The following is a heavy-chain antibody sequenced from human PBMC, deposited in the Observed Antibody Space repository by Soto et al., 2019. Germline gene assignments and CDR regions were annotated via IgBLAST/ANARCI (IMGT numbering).Heavy chain of an antibody. D-gene: IGHD2-2*01. CDR3: ARDIVVVPRYGMDV. Sequence: QVQLVQSGAEVKKPGSSVKVSCKASGGTFSSYAISWVRQAPGQGLEWMGGIIPIFGTANYAQKFQGRVTITADESTSTADMELSSLRSEDTAVYYCARDIVVVPRYGMDVWGQGTTVTVSS. V-gene: IGHV1-69*01. J-gene: IGHJ6*02. CDR1: GGTFSSYA. CDR2: IIPIFGTA.